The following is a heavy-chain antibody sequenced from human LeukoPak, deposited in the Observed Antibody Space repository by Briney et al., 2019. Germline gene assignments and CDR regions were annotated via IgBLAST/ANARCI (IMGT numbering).Heavy chain of an antibody. CDR3: ARGQLRLSN. CDR2: INHSGST. V-gene: IGHV4-34*01. D-gene: IGHD6-25*01. Sequence: SETLSLTCAVYGGSFNGYYWTWIRQPPGKGLEWIGEINHSGSTDYNPSLKSRVTISVDTSKNQFSLKLNSVTAADTAVNYCARGQLRLSNWGQGSLVIVSS. CDR1: GGSFNGYY. J-gene: IGHJ4*02.